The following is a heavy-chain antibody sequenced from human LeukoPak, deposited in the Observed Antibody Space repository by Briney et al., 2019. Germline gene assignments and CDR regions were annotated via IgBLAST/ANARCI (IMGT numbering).Heavy chain of an antibody. J-gene: IGHJ4*02. D-gene: IGHD3-10*01. CDR2: IYYSGST. Sequence: SETLSLTCTVSGGSISSGGFYWSWIRQPPGKGLEWIGSIYYSGSTYYNPSLKSRVTISVDTSKNQFSLKLSSVTAADTAVYYCARHIDYGSRAPHFFDYWGQGTLVTVSS. CDR3: ARHIDYGSRAPHFFDY. V-gene: IGHV4-39*01. CDR1: GGSISSGGFY.